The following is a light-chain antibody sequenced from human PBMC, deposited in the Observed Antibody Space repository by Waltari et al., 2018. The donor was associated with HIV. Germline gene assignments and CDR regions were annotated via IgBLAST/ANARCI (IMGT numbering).Light chain of an antibody. CDR2: IAS. CDR3: QQLNSYPHT. Sequence: DIQLTQSPSFMSASVGDRVTIPRRASQGISSHLAWYQHKPGKAPKLLIYIASTLQSGVPSRFSGSGSGTEFTLTISSLQPEDFATYYCQQLNSYPHTFGQGTKLEIK. V-gene: IGKV1-9*01. J-gene: IGKJ2*01. CDR1: QGISSH.